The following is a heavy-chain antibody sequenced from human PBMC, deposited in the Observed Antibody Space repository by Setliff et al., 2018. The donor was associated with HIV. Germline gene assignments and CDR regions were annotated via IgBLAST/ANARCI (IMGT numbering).Heavy chain of an antibody. Sequence: SVKVSCKASGGTFSNYAISWVRQAPGQGLEWMGGIIPIFGSTKYAQKFQGRVTITADESTSTAYMELRSLRSADSAVYYCARVPVSNYYYYMDVWGKGTTVTVSS. CDR2: IIPIFGST. CDR1: GGTFSNYA. CDR3: ARVPVSNYYYYMDV. J-gene: IGHJ6*03. V-gene: IGHV1-69*13.